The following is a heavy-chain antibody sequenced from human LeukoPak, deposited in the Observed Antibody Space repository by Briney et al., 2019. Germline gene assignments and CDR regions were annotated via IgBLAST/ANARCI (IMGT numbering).Heavy chain of an antibody. CDR1: GYTLTELS. D-gene: IGHD3/OR15-3a*01. J-gene: IGHJ4*02. Sequence: GASVKVSCKVSGYTLTELSRHWVRQAPGTGLEWMGGFDPEDGETIYAQKFKGRVTMTEDTSIDTAYMELSSLRSEDTALYYCVTGRTRGAPYYFDYWGQGTLVSDSS. CDR2: FDPEDGET. V-gene: IGHV1-24*01. CDR3: VTGRTRGAPYYFDY.